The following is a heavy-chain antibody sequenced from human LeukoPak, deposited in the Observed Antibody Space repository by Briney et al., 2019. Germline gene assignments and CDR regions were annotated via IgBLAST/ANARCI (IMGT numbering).Heavy chain of an antibody. Sequence: SETLSLTCTVSGDSMNNYYWSWIRQPPGKGLEWIGGIYYSGKTYYNPSLKSRVTISLDTSKYQFSPRLSSVTAADTAMYYCTRVNVNNGWSNVDYWGQGTLVTVSS. V-gene: IGHV4-59*01. CDR1: GDSMNNYY. D-gene: IGHD6-19*01. CDR3: TRVNVNNGWSNVDY. J-gene: IGHJ4*02. CDR2: IYYSGKT.